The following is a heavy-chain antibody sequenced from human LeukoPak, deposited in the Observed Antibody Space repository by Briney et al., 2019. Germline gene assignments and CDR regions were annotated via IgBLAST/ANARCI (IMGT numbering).Heavy chain of an antibody. D-gene: IGHD6-13*01. Sequence: ASVKVSCKASGYTFSGNSMHWVRQAPGQGLEWMGWINPNSGGTKYAQKFQGRVTMTRDTSINTAYMELSSLKSGDTAVYYCARGEGSSWFDYWGQGTLVTVSS. CDR1: GYTFSGNS. CDR3: ARGEGSSWFDY. J-gene: IGHJ4*02. V-gene: IGHV1-2*02. CDR2: INPNSGGT.